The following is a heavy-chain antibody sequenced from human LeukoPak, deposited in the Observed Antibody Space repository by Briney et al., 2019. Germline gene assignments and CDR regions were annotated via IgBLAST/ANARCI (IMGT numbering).Heavy chain of an antibody. Sequence: GGSLRLSCAASGFAFSDYAMHWVRQAPGEGLEWVAVISYDGSTKYYADSVKGRFTISRENSKNTLYLQMNSLRREDTAVYYCARDENTVATGPDYWGQGTLVTVSS. J-gene: IGHJ4*02. CDR3: ARDENTVATGPDY. D-gene: IGHD5-12*01. CDR2: ISYDGSTK. CDR1: GFAFSDYA. V-gene: IGHV3-30-3*01.